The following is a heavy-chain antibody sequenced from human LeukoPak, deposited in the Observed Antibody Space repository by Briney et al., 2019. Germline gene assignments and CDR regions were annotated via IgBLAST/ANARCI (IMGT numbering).Heavy chain of an antibody. J-gene: IGHJ5*02. CDR2: INPNSGGT. D-gene: IGHD2-2*01. V-gene: IGHV1-2*02. Sequence: ASVKVSCKASGYTFTGYYMHWVRQAPGQGLEWMGWINPNSGGTNYAQKFQGRVTMTRDTSISTAYMELSRLRSDDTAVYYCLLYQLLSANPDWFDPRGQGTLVTVSS. CDR3: LLYQLLSANPDWFDP. CDR1: GYTFTGYY.